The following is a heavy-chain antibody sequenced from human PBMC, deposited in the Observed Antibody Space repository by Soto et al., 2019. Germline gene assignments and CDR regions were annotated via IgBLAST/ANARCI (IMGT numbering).Heavy chain of an antibody. D-gene: IGHD3-3*01. CDR2: INSGNGKT. CDR3: ARGSAEITVFCCRNPSFGLDT. CDR1: GYTFKTYA. Sequence: ASVKVSCKGSGYTFKTYAMHWVRQAPGHRLEWMGWINSGNGKTKYSQKFQDRVTITRDTSAKTAYMELRSLGSEDTAVYYCARGSAEITVFCCRNPSFGLDTWGQGTTVTVSS. V-gene: IGHV1-3*01. J-gene: IGHJ6*02.